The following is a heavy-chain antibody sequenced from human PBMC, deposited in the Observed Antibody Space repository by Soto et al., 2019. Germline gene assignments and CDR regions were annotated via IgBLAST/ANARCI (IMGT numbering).Heavy chain of an antibody. V-gene: IGHV1-18*01. D-gene: IGHD3-22*01. CDR2: ISAYNANT. J-gene: IGHJ4*02. CDR1: GYTFTSYG. Sequence: ASVKVSCKASGYTFTSYGISWVRQAPGQELEWMGWISAYNANTNYAQKLQGRVTMTTDTSTSTAYMELRSLRSDDTAVYYCAFNYYDSSGENYWGQGTLVTSPQ. CDR3: AFNYYDSSGENY.